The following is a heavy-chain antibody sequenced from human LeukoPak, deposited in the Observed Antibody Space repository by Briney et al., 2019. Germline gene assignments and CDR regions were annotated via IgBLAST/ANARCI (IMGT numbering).Heavy chain of an antibody. Sequence: TGESLKISCNGSGYSFNSYWIGWVRQMPGKGLEWMGIIYPGYSDTRYSPFFQGQVTISADKSISTAYLQWSSLKASDTAMYYCARHLGYWYDYWGQGPLVTVSS. CDR3: ARHLGYWYDY. J-gene: IGHJ4*02. V-gene: IGHV5-51*01. D-gene: IGHD3-16*01. CDR1: GYSFNSYW. CDR2: IYPGYSDT.